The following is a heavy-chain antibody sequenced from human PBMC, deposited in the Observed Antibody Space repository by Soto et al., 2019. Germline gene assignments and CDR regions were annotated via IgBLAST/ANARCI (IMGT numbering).Heavy chain of an antibody. CDR3: ARDAGSDGMDV. CDR1: GYTFTSYD. J-gene: IGHJ6*02. Sequence: ASVKVSCKASGYTFTSYDIYWVRQATGQGLEWMGWMNPNTGNSAYAQKFQGRVTVTSDTSINTVHMELSSLRSEDTAVYYCARDAGSDGMDVWGQGTTVTVSS. CDR2: MNPNTGNS. V-gene: IGHV1-8*01.